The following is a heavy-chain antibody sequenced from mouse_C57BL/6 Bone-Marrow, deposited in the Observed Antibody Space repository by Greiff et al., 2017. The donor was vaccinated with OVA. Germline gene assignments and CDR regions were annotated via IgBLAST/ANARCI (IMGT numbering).Heavy chain of an antibody. D-gene: IGHD2-3*01. V-gene: IGHV1-81*01. J-gene: IGHJ4*01. CDR1: GYTFTSYG. CDR3: ARGRWLPNRAMDY. Sequence: QVQLQQSGAELARPGASVKLSCKASGYTFTSYGISWVKQRTGQGLEWIGEIYPRSGNTYYNEKFKGKATLTADKSSSTAYMGLRSLTSEDSAVYFCARGRWLPNRAMDYWGQGTSVTVSS. CDR2: IYPRSGNT.